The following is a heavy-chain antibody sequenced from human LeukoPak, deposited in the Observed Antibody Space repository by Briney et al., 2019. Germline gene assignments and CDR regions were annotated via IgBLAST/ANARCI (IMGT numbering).Heavy chain of an antibody. Sequence: ASVKVSCKASGYTFTGYYMHWVRQAPGQGLEWMGWINPNSGGTNYAQKFQGRVTMTRDTSVSTAYMELSRLRSDDTAVYYCARGYCSSTSCYYGDPSFAYWGQGTLVTVSS. CDR2: INPNSGGT. CDR1: GYTFTGYY. V-gene: IGHV1-2*02. D-gene: IGHD2-2*01. J-gene: IGHJ4*02. CDR3: ARGYCSSTSCYYGDPSFAY.